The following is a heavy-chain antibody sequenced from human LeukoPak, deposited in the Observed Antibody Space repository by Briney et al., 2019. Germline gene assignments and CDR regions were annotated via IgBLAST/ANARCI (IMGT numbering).Heavy chain of an antibody. CDR2: IYYSGST. V-gene: IGHV4-39*07. D-gene: IGHD4-17*01. J-gene: IGHJ5*02. CDR1: GGSISSSSYY. CDR3: ARDGSDYGDYTGKWFDP. Sequence: SETLSLTCTVSGGSISSSSYYWGWIRQPPGKGLEWIGSIYYSGSTYYNPSLKSRVTISVDKSKNQFSLKLSSVTAADTAVYYCARDGSDYGDYTGKWFDPWGQGTLVTVSS.